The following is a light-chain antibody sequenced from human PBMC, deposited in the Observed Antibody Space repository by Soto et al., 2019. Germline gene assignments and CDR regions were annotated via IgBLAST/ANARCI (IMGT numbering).Light chain of an antibody. J-gene: IGLJ1*01. CDR2: KXT. CDR1: STDXXAYNY. CDR3: SSYAGSNSFV. Sequence: QSVLTQPPSASGSPGQSVTISCTGTSTDXXAYNYVSWYQQRPGXAPKLXIFKXTKRPSGVPYRFSGSKSGNTASLTVSGVQADDEAHYYCSSYAGSNSFVFGTGTKVNVL. V-gene: IGLV2-8*01.